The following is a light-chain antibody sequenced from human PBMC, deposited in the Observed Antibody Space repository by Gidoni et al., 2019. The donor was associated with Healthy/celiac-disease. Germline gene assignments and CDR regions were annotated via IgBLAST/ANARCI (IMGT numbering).Light chain of an antibody. J-gene: IGKJ2*01. Sequence: DIQMTQSPSTLSASVGDRVTITCRASQSISSWLAWYQQKPGKDPKLLIYKASSLESGDPSRFSGSGSGTEFTLTISSLQPDDFATYYCQQYNSSPYTFXQXTKLEIK. CDR2: KAS. CDR1: QSISSW. CDR3: QQYNSSPYT. V-gene: IGKV1-5*03.